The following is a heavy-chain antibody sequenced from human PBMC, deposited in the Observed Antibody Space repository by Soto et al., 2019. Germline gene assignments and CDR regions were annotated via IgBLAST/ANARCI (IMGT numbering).Heavy chain of an antibody. CDR3: AKVGYCSGGSCDSRPEDV. CDR2: ISGSGGST. V-gene: IGHV3-23*01. Sequence: EVQLLESGGGLVQPGGSLRLSCAASGFTFSSYAMSWVRQAPGKGLEWVSAISGSGGSTYYADSVKGRFTISRDNSKNTLYLQMNSLRAEDTAVYYCAKVGYCSGGSCDSRPEDVWGQGTTVNVSS. J-gene: IGHJ6*02. D-gene: IGHD2-15*01. CDR1: GFTFSSYA.